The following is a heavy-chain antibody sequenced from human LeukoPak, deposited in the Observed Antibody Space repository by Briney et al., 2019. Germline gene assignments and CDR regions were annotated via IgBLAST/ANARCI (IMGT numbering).Heavy chain of an antibody. J-gene: IGHJ6*03. CDR2: ISSSGSTI. D-gene: IGHD2-2*01. CDR3: ATVQHAVVPAAAYYYYYYMDV. V-gene: IGHV3-11*04. CDR1: GFTFSDYY. Sequence: PGGSLRLSCAASGFTFSDYYMSWIRQAPGKGREWGSYISSSGSTIYYADSVKGRFTISRDNAKNSLYLQMNSLRAEDTAVYYCATVQHAVVPAAAYYYYYYMDVWGKGTTVTVSS.